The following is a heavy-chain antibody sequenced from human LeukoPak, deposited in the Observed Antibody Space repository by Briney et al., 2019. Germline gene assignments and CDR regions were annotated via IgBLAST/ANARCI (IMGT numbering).Heavy chain of an antibody. CDR3: ARGLGRELDGAFDI. CDR2: IYSGGRT. V-gene: IGHV3-53*01. Sequence: PGGSLRLSCAASGVIVSSNYMSCVRQAPGKGLEWVSVIYSGGRTYYADSVKGRFTISRDNSRNTLYLQMNSLRAEDTAVYYCARGLGRELDGAFDIWGQGTMVTVSS. D-gene: IGHD3-10*01. J-gene: IGHJ3*02. CDR1: GVIVSSNY.